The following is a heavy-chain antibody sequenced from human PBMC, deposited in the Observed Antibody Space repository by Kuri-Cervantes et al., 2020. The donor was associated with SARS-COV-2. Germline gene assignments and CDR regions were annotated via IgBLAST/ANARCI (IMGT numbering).Heavy chain of an antibody. CDR1: GGSISSSSYY. D-gene: IGHD5-12*01. Sequence: SETLSLTCTVSGGSISSSSYYWGWIRQPPGKGLEWIGSIYYSGSTYYNPSLESRVTISVDTSKNQFSLKLSSVTAADTAVYYCARGGGGYILRAKYFDYWGQGTLVTVSS. V-gene: IGHV4-39*01. J-gene: IGHJ4*02. CDR3: ARGGGGYILRAKYFDY. CDR2: IYYSGST.